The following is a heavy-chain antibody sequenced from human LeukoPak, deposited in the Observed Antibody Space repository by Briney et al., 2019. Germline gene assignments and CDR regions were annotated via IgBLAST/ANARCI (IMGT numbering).Heavy chain of an antibody. D-gene: IGHD6-6*01. J-gene: IGHJ4*02. CDR2: ISYDGSNK. V-gene: IGHV3-30-3*01. CDR3: ARDPYSSSPFFDY. Sequence: GGSLGLSCAASGFTFSSYAMHWVRQAPGKGLEWVAVISYDGSNKYYADSVKGRFTISRDNSKNTLYLQMNSLRAEDTAVYYCARDPYSSSPFFDYWGQGTLVTVSS. CDR1: GFTFSSYA.